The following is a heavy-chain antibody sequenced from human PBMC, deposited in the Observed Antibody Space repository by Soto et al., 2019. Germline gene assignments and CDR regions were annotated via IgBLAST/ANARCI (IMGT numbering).Heavy chain of an antibody. D-gene: IGHD1-26*01. CDR2: MSSDGSKI. CDR3: AKDEGVGGTLGLFDY. V-gene: IGHV3-30*18. CDR1: GFDFTYYA. J-gene: IGHJ4*02. Sequence: QVQLVESGGGAVQPGESLRLSWVASGFDFTYYAMHWVRQAPGKGLESVAVMSSDGSKIHHTDSVKGRFTISRDNAKNILYLQMNSLRKEDTAVYFCAKDEGVGGTLGLFDYWCQGTLVSVSS.